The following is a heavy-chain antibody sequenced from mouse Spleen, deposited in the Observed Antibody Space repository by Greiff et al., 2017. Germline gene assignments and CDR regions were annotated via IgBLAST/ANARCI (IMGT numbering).Heavy chain of an antibody. Sequence: LVESGAELVRPGASVTLSCKASGYTFTDYEMHWVKQTPVHGLEWIGAIDPETGGTAYNQKFKGKAILTADKSSSTAYMELRSLTSEDSAVYYCTRRITYYAMDYWGQGTSVTVSS. J-gene: IGHJ4*01. V-gene: IGHV1-15*01. CDR1: GYTFTDYE. CDR2: IDPETGGT. D-gene: IGHD1-1*01. CDR3: TRRITYYAMDY.